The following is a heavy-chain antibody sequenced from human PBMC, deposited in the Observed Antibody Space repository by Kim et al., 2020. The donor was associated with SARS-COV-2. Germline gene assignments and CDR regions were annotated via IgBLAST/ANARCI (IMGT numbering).Heavy chain of an antibody. CDR3: AKEGTSGTFLDY. Sequence: GGSRRLSCAVSGFTFRNYGMHWVRQAPGKGLEWVALISFDGSKTYYVDSVKGRFTISRDNSKNTLFLHMFALGDEDTAVYYCAKEGTSGTFLDYWGQGTL. CDR2: ISFDGSKT. V-gene: IGHV3-30*18. CDR1: GFTFRNYG. J-gene: IGHJ4*02. D-gene: IGHD3-10*01.